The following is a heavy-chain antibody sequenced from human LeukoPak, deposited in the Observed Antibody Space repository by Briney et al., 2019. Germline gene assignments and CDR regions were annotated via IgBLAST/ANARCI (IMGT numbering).Heavy chain of an antibody. J-gene: IGHJ6*03. CDR1: GGSFSGYY. Sequence: PSETLSLTCAVYGGSFSGYYWSWIRQPPGKGLEWIGEINHSGSTNYNPSLKSRVTISVDTSKNQFSLKLSSVTAADTAVYYCARGWRYCSGGSCYPGPLPNSKYYYYYYMDVWGKGTTVTVSS. CDR2: INHSGST. CDR3: ARGWRYCSGGSCYPGPLPNSKYYYYYYMDV. D-gene: IGHD2-15*01. V-gene: IGHV4-34*01.